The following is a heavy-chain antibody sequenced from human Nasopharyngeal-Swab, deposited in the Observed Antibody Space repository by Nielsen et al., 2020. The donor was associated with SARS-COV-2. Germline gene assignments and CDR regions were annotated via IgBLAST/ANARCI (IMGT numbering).Heavy chain of an antibody. V-gene: IGHV4-31*02. CDR3: ARVFWGYCSSTSCSNYYYYYYMDV. Sequence: VRQMPGKGLKWIGYIYYSGSTYYNPSLKSRVTISVDTSKNQFSLKLSSVTAADTAVYYCARVFWGYCSSTSCSNYYYYYYMDVWGKGTTVTVSS. CDR2: IYYSGST. J-gene: IGHJ6*03. D-gene: IGHD2-2*01.